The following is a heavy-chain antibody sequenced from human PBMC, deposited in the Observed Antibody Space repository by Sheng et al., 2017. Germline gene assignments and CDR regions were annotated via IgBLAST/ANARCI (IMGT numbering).Heavy chain of an antibody. CDR3: ARDSGLRLGAFDI. CDR2: ISVYSGET. J-gene: IGHJ3*02. D-gene: IGHD3-16*01. Sequence: QVQLVQSGAEVKKPGASVKVSCKASGYSFITYGISWVRQAPGQGHEWMGWISVYSGETNYAQKLQGRVIMTTDKSTSAAYMELRSLTSDDTAVYYCARDSGLRLGAFDIWGQGTMVTVSS. V-gene: IGHV1-18*01. CDR1: GYSFITYG.